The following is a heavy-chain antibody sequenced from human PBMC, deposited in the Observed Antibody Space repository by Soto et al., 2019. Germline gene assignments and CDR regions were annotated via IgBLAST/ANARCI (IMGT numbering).Heavy chain of an antibody. Sequence: GESLKISCKGSGYSFTSYWIGWVRQMTGKGLEWMGIIYPGDSDTRYSPSFQGQVTISADKSISTAYLQWSSLKASDTAMYYCARQGPVEMATIGDFDYWGQGTLVTVSS. V-gene: IGHV5-51*01. CDR1: GYSFTSYW. D-gene: IGHD5-12*01. J-gene: IGHJ4*02. CDR2: IYPGDSDT. CDR3: ARQGPVEMATIGDFDY.